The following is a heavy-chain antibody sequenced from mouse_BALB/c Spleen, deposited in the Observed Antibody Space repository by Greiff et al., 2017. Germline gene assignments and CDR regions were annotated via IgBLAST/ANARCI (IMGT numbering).Heavy chain of an antibody. D-gene: IGHD1-1*01. CDR3: AGPHYGSSSWYFDV. Sequence: VQLQQSGAELVKPGASVKLSCTASGFYIKDTYMHWVKQRPEQGLEWIGRIDPANGNTKYDPKFQGKATITADTSSNTAYLQLSSLTSEDTAVYYCAGPHYGSSSWYFDVWGAGTTVTVSS. V-gene: IGHV14-3*02. J-gene: IGHJ1*01. CDR2: IDPANGNT. CDR1: GFYIKDTY.